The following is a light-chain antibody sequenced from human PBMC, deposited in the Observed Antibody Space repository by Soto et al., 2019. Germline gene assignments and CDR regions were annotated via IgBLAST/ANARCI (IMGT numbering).Light chain of an antibody. CDR1: SSDIGGYNF. J-gene: IGLJ1*01. Sequence: QSALTQAASVSGSPGQSITISCVGTSSDIGGYNFVSWYQQHPGKAPKLMIFEVNKRPSGVSNRFSGSESGNTASLTISGLQAEDEADYFCFSYTTGTTNVFGTGTKLTVL. CDR2: EVN. V-gene: IGLV2-14*01. CDR3: FSYTTGTTNV.